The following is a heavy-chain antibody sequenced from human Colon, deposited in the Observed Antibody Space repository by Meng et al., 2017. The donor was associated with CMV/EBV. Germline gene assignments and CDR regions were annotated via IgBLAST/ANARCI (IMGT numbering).Heavy chain of an antibody. CDR2: IFYTGDT. Sequence: SETLSLTCTVSGGSISITSYYWAWIRQSPGEGLDWIGSIFYTGDTQYNPSRTSRVSLSVDTSKHQFSLHVTSVTAADTAIYYCARAHLGFRFGELSHWGQGMLVTVSS. J-gene: IGHJ4*02. CDR3: ARAHLGFRFGELSH. D-gene: IGHD3-10*01. V-gene: IGHV4-39*07. CDR1: GGSISITSYY.